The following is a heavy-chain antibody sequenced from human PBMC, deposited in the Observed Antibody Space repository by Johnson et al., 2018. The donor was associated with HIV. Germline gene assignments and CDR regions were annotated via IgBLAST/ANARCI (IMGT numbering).Heavy chain of an antibody. Sequence: QVQLVESGGGLVQPGGSLRLSCGASGFTFSSYGMHWVRQAPGKGLGWVAVISYAGSNKSCADFVRGRFTISTDNSTNTLYRQMNSLSAEDTAVYYCAKDMGQWELLDAFDIWGQGTMVTVSS. CDR3: AKDMGQWELLDAFDI. CDR1: GFTFSSYG. D-gene: IGHD1-26*01. J-gene: IGHJ3*02. V-gene: IGHV3-30*18. CDR2: ISYAGSNK.